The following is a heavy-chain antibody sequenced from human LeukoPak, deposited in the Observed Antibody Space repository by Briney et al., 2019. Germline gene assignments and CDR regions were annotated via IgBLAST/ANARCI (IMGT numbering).Heavy chain of an antibody. Sequence: GGSLRLSCVASGFTLDDYAMHWVRQAPGKGLEWVSGISYNSDTIAYADSVKGRFTISRDNAKNSLYLQMNSLRAEDTALYYCAKDYCGGDCYSGWYFDLWGRGTLVTVSS. D-gene: IGHD2-21*02. CDR3: AKDYCGGDCYSGWYFDL. V-gene: IGHV3-9*01. J-gene: IGHJ2*01. CDR2: ISYNSDTI. CDR1: GFTLDDYA.